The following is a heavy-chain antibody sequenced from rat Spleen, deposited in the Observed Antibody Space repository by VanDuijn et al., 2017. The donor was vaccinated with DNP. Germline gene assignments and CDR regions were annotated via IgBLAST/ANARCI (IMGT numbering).Heavy chain of an antibody. V-gene: IGHV5-7*01. CDR1: GFTFSNSY. Sequence: EVQLVESGGGLVQPGRSLKLSCVASGFTFSNSYMAWVRQAPKQGLEWVATISSSGSRTYYPDSVKGRFTISRDNAKSSLYLQMNSLKSEDTATYYCAKNSGYYFDYWGQGVMVTVSS. CDR2: ISSSGSRT. CDR3: AKNSGYYFDY. J-gene: IGHJ2*01. D-gene: IGHD4-3*01.